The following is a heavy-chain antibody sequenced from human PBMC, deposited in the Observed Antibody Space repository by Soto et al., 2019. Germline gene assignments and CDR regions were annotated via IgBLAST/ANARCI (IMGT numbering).Heavy chain of an antibody. J-gene: IGHJ4*02. V-gene: IGHV1-2*02. D-gene: IGHD6-6*01. CDR3: ARVGYSSSFDLDY. Sequence: ASVKVSCKASGYTFTDYYIQWVRQAPGQGLEYMGWISPKSGGTNYAQKFQGRVTMTRDTSISTAYMELSRLRSDDTAVYYCARVGYSSSFDLDYWGQGTLVTV. CDR1: GYTFTDYY. CDR2: ISPKSGGT.